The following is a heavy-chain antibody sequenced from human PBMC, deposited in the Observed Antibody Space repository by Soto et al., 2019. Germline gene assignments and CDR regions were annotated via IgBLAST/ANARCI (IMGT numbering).Heavy chain of an antibody. CDR3: AKFDFGDYYFDS. CDR2: ISPNNGNT. D-gene: IGHD4-17*01. CDR1: GYTFTNYG. J-gene: IGHJ4*02. Sequence: QVQLVQSGPEVKKPGASVKVSCKASGYTFTNYGVSWVRQAPGQGLEWMGWISPNNGNTQFAQKFQDRVTLTIDTSTTTAYMEVRSLISDETAVYYCAKFDFGDYYFDSWGQGTLVTVSS. V-gene: IGHV1-18*01.